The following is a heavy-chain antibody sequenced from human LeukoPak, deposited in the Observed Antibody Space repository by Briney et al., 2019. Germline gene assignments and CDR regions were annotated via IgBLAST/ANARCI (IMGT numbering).Heavy chain of an antibody. J-gene: IGHJ4*02. V-gene: IGHV1-69*06. Sequence: SVKVSCKVSGGTFSSYAISWVRQAPGQGLEWMGGIIPIFGTANYAQKFQGRVTITADKSTSTAYMELSSLRSEDTAVYYCARTVAGIGYFDYWGQGTLVTVSS. D-gene: IGHD6-19*01. CDR3: ARTVAGIGYFDY. CDR2: IIPIFGTA. CDR1: GGTFSSYA.